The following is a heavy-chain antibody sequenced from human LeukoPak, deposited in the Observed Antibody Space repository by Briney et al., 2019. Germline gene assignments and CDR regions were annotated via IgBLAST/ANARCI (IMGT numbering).Heavy chain of an antibody. CDR2: IYTSGST. D-gene: IGHD4-17*01. Sequence: SETLSLTCTVSGGSISSYYWSWIRQPAGKGLGWIGRIYTSGSTNYNPSLKSRVTMSVDTSKNQFSLKLSSVTAADTAVYYCARDLTETTVTSYWYFDLWGRGTLVTVSS. V-gene: IGHV4-4*07. CDR1: GGSISSYY. CDR3: ARDLTETTVTSYWYFDL. J-gene: IGHJ2*01.